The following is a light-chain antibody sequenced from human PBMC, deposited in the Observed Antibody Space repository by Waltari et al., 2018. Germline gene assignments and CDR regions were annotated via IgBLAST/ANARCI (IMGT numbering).Light chain of an antibody. J-gene: IGLJ2*01. CDR1: SSDIGGYRY. CDR2: EVF. CDR3: SSYTSSSTLVV. V-gene: IGLV2-14*01. Sequence: QSALTQPASVSGSPGQSITISCTGTSSDIGGYRYVSWYQQHPGKAPKLMIYEVFSRPSGVSGRFSGSQSGNTASLTISGLQAEDEADYYCSSYTSSSTLVVFGGGTKLTVL.